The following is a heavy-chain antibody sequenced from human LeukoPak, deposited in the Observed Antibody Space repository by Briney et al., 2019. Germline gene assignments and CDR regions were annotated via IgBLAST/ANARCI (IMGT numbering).Heavy chain of an antibody. D-gene: IGHD1-7*01. CDR2: ISYDGTEK. CDR1: GLIFSSYA. J-gene: IGHJ4*02. CDR3: ARERGRGRNSPWFDY. Sequence: PGGSLRLSCAASGLIFSSYAMHWVRQAPGKGLEWVAVISYDGTEKYYGDSVKGRFTISRDNSKNTLDLQMTGLRAEDTAVYYCARERGRGRNSPWFDYWGQGTLVTVSS. V-gene: IGHV3-30*14.